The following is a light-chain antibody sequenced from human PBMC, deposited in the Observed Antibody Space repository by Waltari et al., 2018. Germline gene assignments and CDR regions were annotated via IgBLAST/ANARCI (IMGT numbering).Light chain of an antibody. CDR2: GVS. CDR1: QRITNW. Sequence: DIQMTQSPSTLSASVGDRVTITCRASQRITNWLAWYQQKPGMAPKLLIYGVSTLESGVPSRFSGSGSGAEFTLTISSLQPDDFATSYCQYYNNYELTFGGGTKVEIK. CDR3: QYYNNYELT. J-gene: IGKJ4*01. V-gene: IGKV1-5*03.